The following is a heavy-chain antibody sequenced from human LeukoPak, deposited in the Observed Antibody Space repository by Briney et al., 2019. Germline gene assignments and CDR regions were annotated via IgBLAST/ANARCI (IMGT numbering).Heavy chain of an antibody. Sequence: GGSLRLSCTASGFTFGTYAMYWVRQAPGKGLEYISGISNNVISTYYADSVKGRFTISRDNSKNTLYLQMSSVRTEDSAVYYCVKNRGTVTTDHWGQGTLVTVSS. V-gene: IGHV3-64D*06. CDR2: ISNNVIST. D-gene: IGHD4-17*01. CDR1: GFTFGTYA. J-gene: IGHJ4*02. CDR3: VKNRGTVTTDH.